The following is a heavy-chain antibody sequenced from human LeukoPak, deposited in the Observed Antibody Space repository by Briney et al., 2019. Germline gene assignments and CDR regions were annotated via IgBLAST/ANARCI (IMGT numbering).Heavy chain of an antibody. J-gene: IGHJ4*02. CDR1: GGTFSSYT. V-gene: IGHV1-69*02. CDR3: ASSLGDCSGGSCYQS. CDR2: IIPILGIA. D-gene: IGHD2-15*01. Sequence: SVKVSCKASGGTFSSYTISWVRQAPGQGLEWIGRIIPILGIANYAQKFQGRVTITADKSTSTAYMELSSLRSEDTAVYYCASSLGDCSGGSCYQSWGQGTLVTVSS.